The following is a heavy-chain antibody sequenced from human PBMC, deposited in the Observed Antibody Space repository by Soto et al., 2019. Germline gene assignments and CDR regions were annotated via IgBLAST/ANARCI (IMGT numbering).Heavy chain of an antibody. CDR3: ASLTNFWSGRNPDHDAFDI. CDR1: GFIFGDYW. CDR2: TSQGSSEI. D-gene: IGHD3-3*01. J-gene: IGHJ3*02. V-gene: IGHV3-7*02. Sequence: PGGSLRLSCAASGFIFGDYWMSWIRQAPGKGLEWVSNTSQGSSEINFVDSVKGRFIISRDNAKNSLYLQMNSLRAEDTAVYYCASLTNFWSGRNPDHDAFDIWGQGTMVTVSS.